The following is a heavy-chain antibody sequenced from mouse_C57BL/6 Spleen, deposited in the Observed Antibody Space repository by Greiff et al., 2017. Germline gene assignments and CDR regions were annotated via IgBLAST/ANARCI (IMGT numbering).Heavy chain of an antibody. D-gene: IGHD6-2*01. CDR3: TSYLSFAY. CDR2: IDPETGGT. CDR1: GYTFTDYE. V-gene: IGHV1-15*01. J-gene: IGHJ3*01. Sequence: QVQLQQSGAELVRPGASVTLSCKASGYTFTDYEMHWVKQTPVHGLEWIGAIDPETGGTAYNQKFKGKAILTAAKSSSTAYMELRSLTSEDSAVYYCTSYLSFAYWGQGTLVTVSA.